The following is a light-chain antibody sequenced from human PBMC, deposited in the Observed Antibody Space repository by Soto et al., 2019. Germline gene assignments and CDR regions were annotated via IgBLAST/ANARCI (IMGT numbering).Light chain of an antibody. CDR3: QQYGSSPPFT. V-gene: IGKV3-20*01. Sequence: MVLTQSPGTMSLSPGERATLSCRASQSVSSSYLGWYQQKPGQAPRLLIYGASVRATGIPDRFSGSGSGPDFPLTISRLEPEDFSVYYCQQYGSSPPFTVGPGTKVDIK. J-gene: IGKJ3*01. CDR1: QSVSSSY. CDR2: GAS.